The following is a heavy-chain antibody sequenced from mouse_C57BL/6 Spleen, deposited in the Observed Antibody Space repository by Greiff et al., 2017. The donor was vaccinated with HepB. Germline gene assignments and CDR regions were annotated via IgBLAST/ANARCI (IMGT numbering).Heavy chain of an antibody. CDR2: IDPSDSEN. J-gene: IGHJ2*01. Sequence: QVQLQQPGAELVRPGSSVKLSCKASGYTFTSYWMHWVKQRPRQGLEWIGNIDPSDSENHYNQKFKDKATLTVDKSSSTAYMQLSSLTAEDSAVYYYARYGGYYFDYWGQGTTLTVSS. D-gene: IGHD1-1*01. CDR3: ARYGGYYFDY. CDR1: GYTFTSYW. V-gene: IGHV1-52*01.